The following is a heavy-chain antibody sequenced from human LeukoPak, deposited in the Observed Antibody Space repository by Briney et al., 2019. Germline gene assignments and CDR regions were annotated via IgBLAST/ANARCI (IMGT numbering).Heavy chain of an antibody. CDR3: ARDERDGDYYYGMDV. D-gene: IGHD4-17*01. Sequence: SETLSLTCTVSGGSISSSSYYWGWIRQPPGKGLEWIGSIYYSGSTYYNPSLKSRVTISVDTSKNQFSLKLSSVTAADTAVYYCARDERDGDYYYGMDVWGQGTTVTVSS. CDR1: GGSISSSSYY. J-gene: IGHJ6*02. V-gene: IGHV4-39*02. CDR2: IYYSGST.